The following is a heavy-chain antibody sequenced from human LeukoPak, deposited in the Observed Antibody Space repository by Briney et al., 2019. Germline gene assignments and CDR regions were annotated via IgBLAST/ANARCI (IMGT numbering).Heavy chain of an antibody. Sequence: PGGSLRLSCAASGFTFSSYGMHWIRQAPGKGLEWVAFIWYDGSNKYYADSVKGRSTISGDNSKNTLYQQMNIMTAEATAVYYCAKLIFGVFISRYEDYGGQGTLVTVSS. CDR3: AKLIFGVFISRYEDY. CDR2: IWYDGSNK. V-gene: IGHV3-30*02. D-gene: IGHD3-3*01. J-gene: IGHJ4*02. CDR1: GFTFSSYG.